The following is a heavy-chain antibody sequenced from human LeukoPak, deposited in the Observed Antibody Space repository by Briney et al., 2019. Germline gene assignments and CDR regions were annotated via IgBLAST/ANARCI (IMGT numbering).Heavy chain of an antibody. CDR3: ARAPDTAMADLSFDY. J-gene: IGHJ4*02. CDR2: INPNSGGT. V-gene: IGHV1-2*02. D-gene: IGHD5-18*01. Sequence: ASVKVSCKASGYTFTGYYMHWVRQAPGQGLEWMGWINPNSGGTTYAQKFQGRVTMTRDTSISTAYMELSRLRSDDTAVYYCARAPDTAMADLSFDYWGQGTLVTVSS. CDR1: GYTFTGYY.